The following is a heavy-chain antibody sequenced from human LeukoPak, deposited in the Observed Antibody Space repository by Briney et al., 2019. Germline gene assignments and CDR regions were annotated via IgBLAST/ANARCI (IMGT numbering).Heavy chain of an antibody. D-gene: IGHD3-22*01. CDR1: GYTFTGYY. Sequence: ASVKVSCKASGYTFTGYYMHWVRQAPGQGLEWMGWINPNSGGTNYAQKFQGWVTMTRDTSISTAYMELSRLRSEDTAVYYCARQYYYDSSTQLGMDVWGQGTTVTVSS. CDR2: INPNSGGT. V-gene: IGHV1-2*04. J-gene: IGHJ6*02. CDR3: ARQYYYDSSTQLGMDV.